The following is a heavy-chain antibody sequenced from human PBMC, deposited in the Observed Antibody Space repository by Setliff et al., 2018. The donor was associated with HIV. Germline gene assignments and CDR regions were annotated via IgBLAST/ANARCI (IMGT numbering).Heavy chain of an antibody. J-gene: IGHJ4*02. D-gene: IGHD3-16*01. CDR2: IKQDGSEK. CDR3: ATRRGGGRYYFDY. V-gene: IGHV3-7*01. Sequence: GGSLRLSCAASGFTFSNIWMSWVRQAPGKGLEWVASIKQDGSEKYYVDSVKGRFTISRDNGKNSLSLQMNSLRAEDTAVYYCATRRGGGRYYFDYWGQGTLVTVSS. CDR1: GFTFSNIW.